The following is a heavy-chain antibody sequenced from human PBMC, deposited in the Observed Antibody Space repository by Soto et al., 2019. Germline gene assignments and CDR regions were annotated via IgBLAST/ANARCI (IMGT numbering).Heavy chain of an antibody. J-gene: IGHJ4*02. CDR2: ISGSGGST. Sequence: GGSLRLSCAASGFTFSSYAMSWVRQAPGKGLEWVSAISGSGGSTYYAYSVKGRFTIARDNSKNTLYLQMNSLSAEDAAVYYCATRGVGSYCSSPSCYAFDYWGQGTLVTVSS. D-gene: IGHD2-2*01. CDR1: GFTFSSYA. CDR3: ATRGVGSYCSSPSCYAFDY. V-gene: IGHV3-23*01.